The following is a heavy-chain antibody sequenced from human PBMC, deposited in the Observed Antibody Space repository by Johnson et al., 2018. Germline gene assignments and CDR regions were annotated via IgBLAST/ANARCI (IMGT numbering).Heavy chain of an antibody. J-gene: IGHJ3*02. D-gene: IGHD3-22*01. CDR1: GFTFSSYA. CDR2: ISGSGGST. V-gene: IGHV3-23*04. CDR3: SKAEAPYYYDSSGYSAFDI. Sequence: VQLVQSGGGLVQPGGSLRLSCAASGFTFSSYAMSWVRQAPGKGLEWVSAISGSGGSTYYADSVKGRFTIPRENSKNTLYLQMNSLRAEDTAVYYVSKAEAPYYYDSSGYSAFDIWGQGTMVTVSS.